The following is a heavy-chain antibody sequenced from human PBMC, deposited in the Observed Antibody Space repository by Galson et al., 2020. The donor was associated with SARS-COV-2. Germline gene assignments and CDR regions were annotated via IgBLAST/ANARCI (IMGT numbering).Heavy chain of an antibody. D-gene: IGHD3-9*01. J-gene: IGHJ6*03. CDR3: AQPGNIFALRAPNGGDMDA. V-gene: IGHV3-33*06. CDR2: IWYVGGNK. CDR1: GFSFSNYG. Sequence: GGSLRLSCAASGFSFSNYGMYWVRQAPGKGLEWVAVIWYVGGNKYYADSVKGRFTISRDNSRNTLYLQMNSLGPEDTAMYYFAQPGNIFALRAPNGGDMDAWGKETTIIVS.